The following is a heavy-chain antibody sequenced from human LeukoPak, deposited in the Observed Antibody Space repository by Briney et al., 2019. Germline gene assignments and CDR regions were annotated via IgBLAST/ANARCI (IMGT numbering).Heavy chain of an antibody. CDR2: IIPIFGTA. CDR3: ASSEPNVVVVAAADAFDI. D-gene: IGHD2-15*01. CDR1: GGTFSSYA. V-gene: IGHV1-69*06. Sequence: GASVKVSCKASGGTFSSYAISWVRQAPGQGLEWMGGIIPIFGTANYAQKFQGRVTITADKSTSTAYMELSSLRSEDTAVYYCASSEPNVVVVAAADAFDIWGQGTMVTVSS. J-gene: IGHJ3*02.